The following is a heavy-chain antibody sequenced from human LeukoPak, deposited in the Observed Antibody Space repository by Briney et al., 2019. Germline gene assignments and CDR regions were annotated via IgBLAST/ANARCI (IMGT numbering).Heavy chain of an antibody. CDR2: IYTSGST. CDR1: GGSISTYY. CDR3: AREDYSPPYYYYMDV. V-gene: IGHV4-4*07. D-gene: IGHD4-11*01. J-gene: IGHJ6*03. Sequence: SETLSLTCTISGGSISGGSISTYYWSWIRQPAGKGLEWIGRIYTSGSTNYNPSLKSRVTMSVDTSKNQFSLKLSSVTAADTAVYYCAREDYSPPYYYYMDVWGKGTTVTVSS.